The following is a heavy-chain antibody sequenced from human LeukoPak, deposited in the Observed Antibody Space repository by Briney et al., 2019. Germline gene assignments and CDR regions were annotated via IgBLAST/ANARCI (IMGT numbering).Heavy chain of an antibody. Sequence: ASVKVSCKASGYTFTSYAMNWVRQAPGQGLEWMGWINTNTGNPTYAQGFTGRFVFSLDTSVSTAYLQISSLRTEDTAVYYCARKTPNYDGDWFDPWXXXTLVTVSS. D-gene: IGHD4-23*01. V-gene: IGHV7-4-1*02. CDR1: GYTFTSYA. CDR3: ARKTPNYDGDWFDP. CDR2: INTNTGNP. J-gene: IGHJ5*02.